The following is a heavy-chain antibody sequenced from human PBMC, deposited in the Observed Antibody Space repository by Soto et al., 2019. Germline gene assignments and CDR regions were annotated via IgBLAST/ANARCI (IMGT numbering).Heavy chain of an antibody. J-gene: IGHJ4*02. CDR1: GGSISSGGSY. D-gene: IGHD4-17*01. Sequence: SETLSLTCTVSGGSISSGGSYWSWIRHHPGKGLEWIGHVYYSGSTYYNPSLASRVTISVDTSKNQFSLKLSSVTAADTAVYYCARYTSVDGDYEGSLGIFDYWGQGTLVTVSS. V-gene: IGHV4-31*03. CDR2: VYYSGST. CDR3: ARYTSVDGDYEGSLGIFDY.